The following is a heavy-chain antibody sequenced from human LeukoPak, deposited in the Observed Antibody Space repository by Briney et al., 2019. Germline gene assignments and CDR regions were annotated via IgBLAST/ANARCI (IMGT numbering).Heavy chain of an antibody. CDR1: GGSISARNHF. CDR2: VSDSGST. Sequence: SETLSLTCTVSGGSISARNHFCGWLRQPPGQGLEWIGSVSDSGSTYYNPSLNSRVTISKDTSKNQFFLKVNSMTAADAAVYYCARGQSIAAGANWGQGILVTVSS. CDR3: ARGQSIAAGAN. V-gene: IGHV4-39*07. J-gene: IGHJ4*02. D-gene: IGHD6-13*01.